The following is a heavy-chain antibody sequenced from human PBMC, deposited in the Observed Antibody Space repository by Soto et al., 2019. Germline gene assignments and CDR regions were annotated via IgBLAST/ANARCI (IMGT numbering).Heavy chain of an antibody. J-gene: IGHJ4*02. V-gene: IGHV3-23*01. D-gene: IGHD3-22*01. CDR2: ISYGGGTT. Sequence: GGSLTLSCAASEFTFSNYAMSWVRQAPGKGLEWVSAISYGGGTTYYADSVKGRFTISRDNSKNTLYLQMNSLRAEDTAVYYCAKNPGYYYDSTGYHFDYWGQGT. CDR1: EFTFSNYA. CDR3: AKNPGYYYDSTGYHFDY.